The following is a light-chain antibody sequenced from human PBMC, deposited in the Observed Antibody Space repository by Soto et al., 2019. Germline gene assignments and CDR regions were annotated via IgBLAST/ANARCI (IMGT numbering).Light chain of an antibody. CDR3: QQTYGAPLT. Sequence: DIQMTQSPFSLPASVGDRVNITCRASQSISNYLNWYQQKPGRAPSLLIHGASSLQGGVPSRFRGSGSGTEFTLTISSLKPEDFATYYCQQTYGAPLTFGGGTKVEI. V-gene: IGKV1-39*01. CDR1: QSISNY. J-gene: IGKJ4*01. CDR2: GAS.